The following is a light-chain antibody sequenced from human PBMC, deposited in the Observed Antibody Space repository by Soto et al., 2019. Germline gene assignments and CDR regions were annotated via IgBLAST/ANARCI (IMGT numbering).Light chain of an antibody. CDR2: AAS. CDR1: QSISSSY. Sequence: EIVLTQSPGTLSLPPGEGGTLSCRASQSISSSYLAWYQQKPGQSPRLLFYAASSRATGVPDRFSGSGSGTDFTLTISRLEPEDFAVYYCQLYGGSHMFSFGQGTKLEIK. V-gene: IGKV3-20*01. J-gene: IGKJ2*01. CDR3: QLYGGSHMFS.